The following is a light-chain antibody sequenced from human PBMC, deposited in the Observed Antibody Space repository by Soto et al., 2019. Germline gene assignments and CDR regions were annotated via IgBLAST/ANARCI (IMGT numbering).Light chain of an antibody. CDR1: QSVRSY. J-gene: IGKJ4*01. V-gene: IGKV3-11*01. CDR3: QQRRSWPLT. CDR2: DAS. Sequence: EIVLTQSPATLSLSPGERATLSCGASQSVRSYLGWYRQKPGQAPRLLIYDASNRATGIPARFSGSGSGTDFTLTISSLEPEDFAVYYCQQRRSWPLTFGGGTKVDIK.